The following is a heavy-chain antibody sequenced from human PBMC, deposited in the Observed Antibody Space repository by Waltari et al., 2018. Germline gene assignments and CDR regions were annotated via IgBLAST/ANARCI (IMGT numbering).Heavy chain of an antibody. V-gene: IGHV4-34*01. J-gene: IGHJ6*02. CDR2: INHSPNR. Sequence: QVHLHQWGAGQLQPSETLSLTCVVNGGSVRGYYWGWVRQAPGKGLEWVGEINHSPNRNYNPSLRSRVDMSVDTSKNQFSLKLNFVTAADTGVYYCVRLEDCSGPGGNCYSGDPFALDVWGQGTTVTVSS. CDR3: VRLEDCSGPGGNCYSGDPFALDV. D-gene: IGHD2-15*01. CDR1: GGSVRGYY.